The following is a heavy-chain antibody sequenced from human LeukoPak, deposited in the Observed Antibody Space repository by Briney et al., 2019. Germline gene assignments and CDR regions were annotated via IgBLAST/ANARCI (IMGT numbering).Heavy chain of an antibody. V-gene: IGHV3-21*01. CDR1: GFTFSTYA. J-gene: IGHJ4*02. Sequence: GGSLRLSCGASGFTFSTYAMNWVRQAPGKGLEWVSSISNSSTYIFYADSVEGRFTISRDDAKNSLSLQMNSLRAEDTAVYYCARGSGTITIFGVDMTPPDYWGQGTLVTVSS. D-gene: IGHD3-3*01. CDR3: ARGSGTITIFGVDMTPPDY. CDR2: ISNSSTYI.